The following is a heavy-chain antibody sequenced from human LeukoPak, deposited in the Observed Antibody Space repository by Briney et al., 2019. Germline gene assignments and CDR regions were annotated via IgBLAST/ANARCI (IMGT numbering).Heavy chain of an antibody. CDR3: ARLFDYGDYRAEPY. CDR2: ISTGSNYI. V-gene: IGHV3-21*01. J-gene: IGHJ4*02. CDR1: GFTFRTYT. Sequence: GGSLRLSCAASGFTFRTYTMHWVRQAPGKGLEWVSSISTGSNYIYCADSVKGRFTISRDNAKNSLYLQMNSLLAEDTAVYYCARLFDYGDYRAEPYWGQGTLVTVSS. D-gene: IGHD4-17*01.